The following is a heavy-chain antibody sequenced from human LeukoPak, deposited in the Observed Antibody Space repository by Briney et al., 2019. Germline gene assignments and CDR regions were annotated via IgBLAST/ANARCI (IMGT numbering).Heavy chain of an antibody. CDR3: ARGGAY. J-gene: IGHJ4*02. V-gene: IGHV3-7*01. Sequence: GGSPRLSCAASGFTFSGFSMSWVRQGPTKGLEWVANIKQDGSERYYVDSVKGRFTISRDNAKNSLSLQMNNLRVEDTAVYYCARGGAYWGQGTLVTVSS. CDR2: IKQDGSER. D-gene: IGHD4/OR15-4a*01. CDR1: GFTFSGFS.